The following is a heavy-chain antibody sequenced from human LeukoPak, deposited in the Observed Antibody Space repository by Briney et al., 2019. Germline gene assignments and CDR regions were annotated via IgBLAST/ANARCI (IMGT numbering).Heavy chain of an antibody. CDR1: GYTFNGYY. CDR2: INPNNGGT. V-gene: IGHV1-2*02. D-gene: IGHD3-10*01. CDR3: ARDSGEVPDY. Sequence: ASVKVTRKSSGYTFNGYYMHWVRRAPGQGLEWMGWINPNNGGTKYAQNFQGRVTMTRDTSISTAYMELDRMRCDDTAVYYCARDSGEVPDYWGQGTLVSVFS. J-gene: IGHJ4*02.